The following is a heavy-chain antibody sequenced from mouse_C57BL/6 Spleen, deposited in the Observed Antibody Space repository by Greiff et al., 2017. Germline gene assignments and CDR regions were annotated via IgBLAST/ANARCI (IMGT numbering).Heavy chain of an antibody. Sequence: VKLAESGPELVKPGASVKLSCKASGYTFTSYDINWVKQRPGQGLEWIGWIYPRDGSTKYNEKFKGKATLTVDTSSSTAYMELHSLTSEDSAVYFCARGDSSGYDYYAMDDWGQGTSVTVSS. D-gene: IGHD3-2*02. V-gene: IGHV1-85*01. CDR2: IYPRDGST. CDR1: GYTFTSYD. J-gene: IGHJ4*01. CDR3: ARGDSSGYDYYAMDD.